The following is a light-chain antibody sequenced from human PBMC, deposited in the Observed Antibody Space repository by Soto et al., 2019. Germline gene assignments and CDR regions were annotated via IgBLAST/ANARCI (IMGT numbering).Light chain of an antibody. Sequence: EIVLTQSPGTLSLSPGEEATLSCRASQRVTSNYLAWYQQKPGQAPRLLIYGASSRATGIPDRFSGSGSGTDFTLTISRLEPEDFAVFYCQQYGNSTGTFGQGTKVEIK. J-gene: IGKJ1*01. CDR1: QRVTSNY. CDR3: QQYGNSTGT. V-gene: IGKV3-20*01. CDR2: GAS.